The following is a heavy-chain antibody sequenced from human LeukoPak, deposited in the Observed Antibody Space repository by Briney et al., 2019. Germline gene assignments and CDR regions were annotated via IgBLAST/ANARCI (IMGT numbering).Heavy chain of an antibody. D-gene: IGHD2-15*01. CDR2: ISGSGGST. V-gene: IGHV3-23*01. CDR1: GFIFSSYA. Sequence: GGSLRLSCAASGFIFSSYAMRGVHLAPGKGLEWVSAISGSGGSTYYADSVQGRFTISRDNSKNTLYLQMNSLTAADTAVYYCSLSPTPDGMDVWGQGTTVTVSS. J-gene: IGHJ6*02. CDR3: SLSPTPDGMDV.